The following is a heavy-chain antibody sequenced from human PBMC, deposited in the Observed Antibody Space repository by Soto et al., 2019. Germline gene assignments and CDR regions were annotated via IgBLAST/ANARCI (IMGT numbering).Heavy chain of an antibody. V-gene: IGHV3-74*01. CDR2: INVDGSTT. CDR3: ARDVDRTSNINWFDP. D-gene: IGHD5-12*01. J-gene: IGHJ5*02. Sequence: PGGSLRLSCEVSGFTFTTYWMHWFRQVPGKGLVWVSRINVDGSTTSYVDSVKGRFTISRDNAKNTLYLQMNSLRAEDTAVYYCARDVDRTSNINWFDPWGQGVMVTVYS. CDR1: GFTFTTYW.